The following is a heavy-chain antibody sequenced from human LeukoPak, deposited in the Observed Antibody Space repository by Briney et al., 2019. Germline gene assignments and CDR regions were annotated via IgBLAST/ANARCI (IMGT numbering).Heavy chain of an antibody. Sequence: GASVKVSCKASGYTFTSYYMHWVRQAPGQGLEWMGIINPSGGSTSYAQKFQGRVTMTRDTSTSTVYMELSSLRSEDTAVYYCARDRLRYSSSWHAINWFDPWGQGTLVTVSS. CDR1: GYTFTSYY. V-gene: IGHV1-46*01. CDR3: ARDRLRYSSSWHAINWFDP. CDR2: INPSGGST. D-gene: IGHD6-13*01. J-gene: IGHJ5*02.